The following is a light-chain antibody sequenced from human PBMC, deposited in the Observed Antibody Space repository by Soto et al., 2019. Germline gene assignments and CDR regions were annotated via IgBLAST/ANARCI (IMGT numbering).Light chain of an antibody. Sequence: EIVLTQSPDTLSLSPGERATLSCRASQSVSSYLAWYQQKPGQAPRLLIYDASNRATGIPARFSGSGSGTDFTLTISSLEPEDFAVYYCQQYNTWVRGTFGQGTKLEIK. V-gene: IGKV3-11*01. CDR2: DAS. CDR3: QQYNTWVRGT. J-gene: IGKJ2*01. CDR1: QSVSSY.